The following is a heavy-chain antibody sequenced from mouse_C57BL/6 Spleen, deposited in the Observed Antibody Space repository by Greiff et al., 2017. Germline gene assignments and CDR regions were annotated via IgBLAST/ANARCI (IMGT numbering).Heavy chain of an antibody. Sequence: EVKLMESGAELVKPGASVKLSCTASGFNIKDYYMHWVKQRTEQGLEWIGRIDPEDGETKYASKFQGKATITADTSSNTAYLQLSSLTSEDTAVYYCCREGNWEWFGYWGQGTLVTVSA. CDR1: GFNIKDYY. D-gene: IGHD4-1*01. V-gene: IGHV14-2*01. CDR3: CREGNWEWFGY. CDR2: IDPEDGET. J-gene: IGHJ3*01.